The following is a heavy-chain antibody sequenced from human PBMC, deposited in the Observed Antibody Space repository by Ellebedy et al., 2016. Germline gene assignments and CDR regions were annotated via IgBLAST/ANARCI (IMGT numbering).Heavy chain of an antibody. CDR2: IYSGGST. CDR3: ARKPTGRSFDY. V-gene: IGHV3-53*01. CDR1: GFTVGNNY. D-gene: IGHD1-26*01. Sequence: GGSLRLXXAASGFTVGNNYMIWVRQAPGKGLEWVSLIYSGGSTYYADSVKGRFTISRDNSKNTLYLQMNSLRAEDTAVYYCARKPTGRSFDYWGQGTLVTVSS. J-gene: IGHJ4*02.